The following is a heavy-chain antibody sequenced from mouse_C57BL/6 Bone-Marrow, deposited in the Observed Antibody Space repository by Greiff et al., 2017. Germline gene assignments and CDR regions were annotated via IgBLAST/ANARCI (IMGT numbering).Heavy chain of an antibody. V-gene: IGHV5-4*03. J-gene: IGHJ3*01. CDR1: GFTFSSYA. D-gene: IGHD2-1*01. CDR3: ATIYGNYEGFAY. CDR2: ISDGGSYT. Sequence: EVKLMESGGGLVKPGGSLKLSCAASGFTFSSYAMSWVRQTPEKRLEWVATISDGGSYTYYPDNVKGRFTISRDNAKNNLYLQMSHLKSEDTAMYYCATIYGNYEGFAYWGQGTLVTVSA.